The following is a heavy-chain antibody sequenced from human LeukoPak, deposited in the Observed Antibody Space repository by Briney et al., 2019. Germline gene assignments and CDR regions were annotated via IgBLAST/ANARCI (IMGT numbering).Heavy chain of an antibody. Sequence: GASVKFSCKASGYTFSAYYMHWVRQAPGQGLNWMGWIDTNSGATKYAQKFQGRVTITRDTSIGTAYMELSTLISDDTAVYYCASEAFCVGGSCQLHRVASWGPGTLVTVSS. D-gene: IGHD2-15*01. CDR1: GYTFSAYY. V-gene: IGHV1-2*02. CDR3: ASEAFCVGGSCQLHRVAS. J-gene: IGHJ4*02. CDR2: IDTNSGAT.